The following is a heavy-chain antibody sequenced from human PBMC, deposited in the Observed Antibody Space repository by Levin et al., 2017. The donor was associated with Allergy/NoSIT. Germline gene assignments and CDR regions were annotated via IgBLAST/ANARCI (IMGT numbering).Heavy chain of an antibody. J-gene: IGHJ3*01. CDR3: AKDVVLSYTAPFDV. CDR2: IDNRGTTR. V-gene: IGHV3-23*05. D-gene: IGHD2-21*02. CDR1: GFNFRVYA. Sequence: GESLKISCAATGFNFRVYAMTWVREVPGGGLEWVSAIDNRGTTRYYSDSVRGRFSISRDNSKNTLYLEMNSLTVEDTAIYYCAKDVVLSYTAPFDVWGQGTMVTVSS.